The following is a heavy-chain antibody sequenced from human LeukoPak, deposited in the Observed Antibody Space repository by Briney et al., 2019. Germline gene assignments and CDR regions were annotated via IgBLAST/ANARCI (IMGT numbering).Heavy chain of an antibody. CDR1: GGSISGYY. J-gene: IGHJ5*02. D-gene: IGHD3-9*01. Sequence: SETLSLTCTVSGGSISGYYWSWIRQPPGKALEWIAYIDYSGDTNSNPSLKSRVTISVDTSKNQFSLRLNSVTAADTAFYYFSKQAHGIRYFDPWGQGTLVTVSS. CDR3: SKQAHGIRYFDP. V-gene: IGHV4-59*08. CDR2: IDYSGDT.